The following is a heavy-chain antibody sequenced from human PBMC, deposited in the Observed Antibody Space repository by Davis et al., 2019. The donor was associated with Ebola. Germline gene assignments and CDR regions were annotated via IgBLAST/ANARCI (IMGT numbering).Heavy chain of an antibody. CDR3: AVRIRFLEKNYYYYGMDV. V-gene: IGHV3-23*01. CDR1: VITFSSYA. D-gene: IGHD3-3*01. Sequence: PGGSLRLSCADSVITFSSYAMTWVRQAPGKGLEWVSAISGSGGSTYYADSVKGRFTISRDNSKNTLYLQMNSLRAEDTAVYYCAVRIRFLEKNYYYYGMDVWGQGTTVTVSS. J-gene: IGHJ6*02. CDR2: ISGSGGST.